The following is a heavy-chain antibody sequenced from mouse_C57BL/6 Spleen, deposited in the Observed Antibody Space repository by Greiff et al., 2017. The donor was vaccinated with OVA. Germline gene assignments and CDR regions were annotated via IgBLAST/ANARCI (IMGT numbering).Heavy chain of an antibody. CDR3: VRHDYYDYVWFDY. J-gene: IGHJ2*01. CDR2: IRSKSNNYAT. Sequence: EVQLQESGGGLVQPKGSLKLSCAASGFSFNNYAMNWVHQAPGKGLEWVARIRSKSNNYATYYDDSVKDRFTISRDDSESKLYLQMNNLKTEDTALYYCVRHDYYDYVWFDYWGQVTTLTVSS. V-gene: IGHV10-1*01. D-gene: IGHD2-4*01. CDR1: GFSFNNYA.